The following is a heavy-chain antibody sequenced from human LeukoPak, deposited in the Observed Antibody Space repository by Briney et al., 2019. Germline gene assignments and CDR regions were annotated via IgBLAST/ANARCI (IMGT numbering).Heavy chain of an antibody. J-gene: IGHJ5*02. CDR1: GGSISSSSYY. V-gene: IGHV4-39*02. D-gene: IGHD3-22*01. CDR3: AREAPYYYDSSGHYEFDP. Sequence: SETLSLTCTVSGGSISSSSYYWGWIRQPPGKGLEWIGSIYYSGSTYYNPSLKSRVTISVDTSKNQFSLKLSSVTAADTAVYYCAREAPYYYDSSGHYEFDPWGQGTPVTVSS. CDR2: IYYSGST.